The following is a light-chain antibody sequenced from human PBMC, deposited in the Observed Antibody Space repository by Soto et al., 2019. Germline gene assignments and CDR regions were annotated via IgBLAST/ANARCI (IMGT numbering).Light chain of an antibody. CDR1: QSVSSY. Sequence: EIVLTQSPATLSLSPGERATLSCRASQSVSSYLAWYQQKPGQAPRLLIYDASNRATGIPARFSGSGSGTDFTLTISGLEPEDFAVYYGQQRSNWPPRITFGQGTRLEIK. CDR2: DAS. J-gene: IGKJ5*01. CDR3: QQRSNWPPRIT. V-gene: IGKV3-11*01.